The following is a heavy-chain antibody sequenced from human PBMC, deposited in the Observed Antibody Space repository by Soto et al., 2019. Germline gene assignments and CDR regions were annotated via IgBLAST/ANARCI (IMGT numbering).Heavy chain of an antibody. J-gene: IGHJ4*02. CDR1: GFTVSTKY. CDR3: ARDPSAADY. D-gene: IGHD3-10*01. CDR2: IYSGGST. V-gene: IGHV3-66*01. Sequence: GGSLRLSCAASGFTVSTKYMSWVRQAPGKGLEWVSVIYSGGSTFYADSVRGRFTISRDNSKNTVNLQMNSLRAEDTAVYYCARDPSAADYWGQGTLVTVSS.